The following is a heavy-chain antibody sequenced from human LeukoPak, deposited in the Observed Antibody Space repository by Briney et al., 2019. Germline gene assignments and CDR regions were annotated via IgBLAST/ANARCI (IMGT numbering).Heavy chain of an antibody. J-gene: IGHJ4*02. CDR1: GGSISSGDDY. CDR3: ARVVPAAIGGDFDY. Sequence: TLSLTCPVSGGSISSGDDYWSWIRPPPGKGLAWIGNIYYSGSTYYNPSLKSRVTISVDTSKNPFSLKLSSVTAADTAVYYCARVVPAAIGGDFDYSGEGTLVTVSS. D-gene: IGHD2-2*01. CDR2: IYYSGST. V-gene: IGHV4-30-4*08.